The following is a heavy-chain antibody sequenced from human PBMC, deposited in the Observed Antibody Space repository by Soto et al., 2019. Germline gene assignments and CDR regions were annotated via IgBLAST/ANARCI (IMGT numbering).Heavy chain of an antibody. V-gene: IGHV5-51*01. CDR3: ARRGRSAGDYYCYYGMDV. Sequence: GESLKISCKGSGYSFTSYWIGWVRQMPGKGLEWMGIIYPGDSDTRYSPSFQGQVTISADKSISTAYLQWSSLKASDTAMYYCARRGRSAGDYYCYYGMDVWGQGTTVTVSS. J-gene: IGHJ6*02. CDR2: IYPGDSDT. CDR1: GYSFTSYW.